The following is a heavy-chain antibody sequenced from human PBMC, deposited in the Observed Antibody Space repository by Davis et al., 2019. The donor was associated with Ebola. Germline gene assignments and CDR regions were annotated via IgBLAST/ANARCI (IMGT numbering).Heavy chain of an antibody. CDR2: INPNSGGT. J-gene: IGHJ6*03. CDR3: ARDRMDQYWRAEYSGYLYMDV. Sequence: AASVKVSCKASGYTFTDYYMHWVRQAPGQGLEWMGWINPNSGGTNYAQKFQAWVTMTRDTSISTAYMELSRLKSDDTAVYFCARDRMDQYWRAEYSGYLYMDVWGKGTTVTVSS. CDR1: GYTFTDYY. V-gene: IGHV1-2*04. D-gene: IGHD2/OR15-2a*01.